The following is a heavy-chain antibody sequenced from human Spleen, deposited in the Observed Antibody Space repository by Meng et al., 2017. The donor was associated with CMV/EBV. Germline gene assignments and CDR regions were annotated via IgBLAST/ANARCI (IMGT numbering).Heavy chain of an antibody. J-gene: IGHJ4*02. CDR2: IKEDATTT. D-gene: IGHD1-26*01. Sequence: GESLKISCAASEFTFPKYWMTWVRQAPGKGLEWVASIKEDATTTYYVDSVKGRLTISRDNAKSSLYLQMNSLRAEDTAVYYCARWVLDSGYYSIDYWGQGTLVTVSS. V-gene: IGHV3-7*01. CDR3: ARWVLDSGYYSIDY. CDR1: EFTFPKYW.